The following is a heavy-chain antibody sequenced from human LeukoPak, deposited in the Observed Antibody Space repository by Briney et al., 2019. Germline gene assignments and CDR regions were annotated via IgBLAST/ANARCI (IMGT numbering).Heavy chain of an antibody. V-gene: IGHV4-39*01. Sequence: PSETLSLTCTVSGGSISSSSYYWGWIRQPPGKGLEWIGSIYYSGSPYYNPSLKSRVPISVDTSKNQFSLKPSSVTAADTAVYYCARHLIGAVATIVYYYYYMDVCGKGTTVTVSS. D-gene: IGHD5-12*01. CDR2: IYYSGSP. CDR3: ARHLIGAVATIVYYYYYMDV. J-gene: IGHJ6*03. CDR1: GGSISSSSYY.